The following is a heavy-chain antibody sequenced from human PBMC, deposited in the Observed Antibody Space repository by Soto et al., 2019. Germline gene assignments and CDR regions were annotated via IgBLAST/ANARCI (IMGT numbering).Heavy chain of an antibody. J-gene: IGHJ6*02. CDR3: ARGGGDCSSTSCYAGIYYYYGMDV. Sequence: QVQLVQSGAEVKKPGSSVKVSCKASGGTFSSYAISWVRQAPGQGLEWMGGIIHIFGTANYAQKFQGRVTITADESTSTAYMELSSLRSEDTAVYYCARGGGDCSSTSCYAGIYYYYGMDVWGQGTTVTVSS. V-gene: IGHV1-69*01. D-gene: IGHD2-2*01. CDR1: GGTFSSYA. CDR2: IIHIFGTA.